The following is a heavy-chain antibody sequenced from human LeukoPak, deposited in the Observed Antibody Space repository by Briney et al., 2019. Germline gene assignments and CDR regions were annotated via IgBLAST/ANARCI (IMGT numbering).Heavy chain of an antibody. J-gene: IGHJ6*02. Sequence: ASLKVSCTASGYTFKDYYMNWVRQAPGQGLEWMGWINPNSGATKFAQKFQGRITLTRDTSINIASMELTRLRSDDTAIYYCAREGPLTTEMGDYYTLDVWGQGTTVIVSS. CDR3: AREGPLTTEMGDYYTLDV. D-gene: IGHD4-11*01. V-gene: IGHV1-2*02. CDR1: GYTFKDYY. CDR2: INPNSGAT.